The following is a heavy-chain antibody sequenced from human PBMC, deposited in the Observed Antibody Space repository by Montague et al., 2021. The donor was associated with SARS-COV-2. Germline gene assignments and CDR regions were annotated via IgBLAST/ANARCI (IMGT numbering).Heavy chain of an antibody. D-gene: IGHD2-2*02. CDR3: ARHYCVVVPATIYYYYGLDV. CDR2: ISYSGST. J-gene: IGHJ6*02. CDR1: GGSISSSSYS. V-gene: IGHV4-39*01. Sequence: SETLSLTCTVSGGSISSSSYSWGWIRQPPGKGLEWIGSISYSGSTYYNPSLKSRVTISVDTTKNQFSLKLIAVTAADTAVYYCARHYCVVVPATIYYYYGLDVWGQGTTVTVSS.